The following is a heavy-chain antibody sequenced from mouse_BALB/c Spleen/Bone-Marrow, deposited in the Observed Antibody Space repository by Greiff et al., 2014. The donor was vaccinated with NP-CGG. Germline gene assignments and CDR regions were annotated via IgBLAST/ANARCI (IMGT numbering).Heavy chain of an antibody. V-gene: IGHV3-1*02. Sequence: EVQVVESGPDLVKPSQSLSLTCTVTGYSITSDYSWHWIRQFPGNKLEWMGYIHYSGTTVYNPSLKSRISFTRDTSNNQFFLQLNSLTPENTATYYCAGFDGSPYTRDYWGQGTSVTVSS. CDR3: AGFDGSPYTRDY. J-gene: IGHJ4*01. CDR2: IHYSGTT. D-gene: IGHD2-3*01. CDR1: GYSITSDYS.